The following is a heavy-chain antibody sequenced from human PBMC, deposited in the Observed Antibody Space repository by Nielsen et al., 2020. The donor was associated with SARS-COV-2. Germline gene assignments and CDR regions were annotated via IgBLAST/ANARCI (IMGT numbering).Heavy chain of an antibody. V-gene: IGHV3-21*01. CDR1: GFTFNSYT. Sequence: GGSLRLSCATSGFTFNSYTMNWVRQAPGKGLEWVSYISQNSDYIYYADSVKGRFTISRDNARNSLYLQMNSLRADDTAVYYCARGFSSGWDFDYWGQGTLVTVSS. CDR2: ISQNSDYI. D-gene: IGHD6-19*01. J-gene: IGHJ4*02. CDR3: ARGFSSGWDFDY.